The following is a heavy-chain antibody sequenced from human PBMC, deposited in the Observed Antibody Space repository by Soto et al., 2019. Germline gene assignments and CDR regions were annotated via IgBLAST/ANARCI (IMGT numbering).Heavy chain of an antibody. V-gene: IGHV3-33*01. CDR3: AREDIAAAGTLDY. CDR1: GFTFSSYG. J-gene: IGHJ4*02. CDR2: IWYDGSNK. D-gene: IGHD6-13*01. Sequence: GRSLRLSCAASGFTFSSYGMHWVRQAPGKGLEWVAVIWYDGSNKYYADSVKGRFTISRDNSKNTLYLQMNSLRAEDTAVYYCAREDIAAAGTLDYWGQGTLVTVSS.